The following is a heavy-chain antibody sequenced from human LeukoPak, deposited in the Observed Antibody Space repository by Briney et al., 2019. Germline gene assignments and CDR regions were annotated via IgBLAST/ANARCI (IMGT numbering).Heavy chain of an antibody. CDR3: ASGGGGDASINYYYYHGMDV. D-gene: IGHD3-16*01. V-gene: IGHV1-2*02. Sequence: ASVTVSCKASGYTFTGYYMHWVRQAPGQGLEWMGWINPYKCGKSYAHKFQGRVSMTRDTPISTAYMELSRLRSDDTAVYYCASGGGGDASINYYYYHGMDVWGQGTTVTVSS. CDR1: GYTFTGYY. J-gene: IGHJ6*02. CDR2: INPYKCGK.